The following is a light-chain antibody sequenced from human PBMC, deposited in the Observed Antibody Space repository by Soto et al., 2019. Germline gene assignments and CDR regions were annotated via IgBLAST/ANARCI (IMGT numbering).Light chain of an antibody. Sequence: EIVMTQSPATLSVSPGERATLSCRASQSVGSDLAWYQQKPGQTPRLLIYGASTRATGIPARFSGSGSGTEFTLTIGSLQSEDFELYYCQQYNGSPWTFGQGTKVDIK. J-gene: IGKJ1*01. V-gene: IGKV3-15*01. CDR2: GAS. CDR1: QSVGSD. CDR3: QQYNGSPWT.